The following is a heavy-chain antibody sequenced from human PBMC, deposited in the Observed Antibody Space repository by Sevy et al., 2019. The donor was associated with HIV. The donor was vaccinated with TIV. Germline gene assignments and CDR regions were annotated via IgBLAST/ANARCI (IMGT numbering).Heavy chain of an antibody. V-gene: IGHV3-48*02. D-gene: IGHD4-17*01. J-gene: IGHJ6*02. CDR1: GFTFSSYS. CDR2: ISSSSSTI. Sequence: GSLRLSCAASGFTFSSYSMNWVRQAPGKGLEWVSYISSSSSTIYYADSVKGRFTISRDNAKNSLYLQMNNLRDEDTGVYYCARDGKTVNIAYYYYYGMDVWGQGTTVTVSS. CDR3: ARDGKTVNIAYYYYYGMDV.